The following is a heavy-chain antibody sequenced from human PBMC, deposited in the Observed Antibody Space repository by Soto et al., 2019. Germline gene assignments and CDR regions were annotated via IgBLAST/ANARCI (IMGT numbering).Heavy chain of an antibody. CDR3: ARTDLMVTEVFDY. V-gene: IGHV4-59*01. J-gene: IGHJ4*02. Sequence: SETLSLTCTVSGGSIGSYYWSWIRQPPGKGLEWIGYIYYSGNTKYNPSLKSRVTISVDTSKNQFSLRLTSVTAADTAVYYCARTDLMVTEVFDYWGQGTLVTV. D-gene: IGHD2-8*01. CDR2: IYYSGNT. CDR1: GGSIGSYY.